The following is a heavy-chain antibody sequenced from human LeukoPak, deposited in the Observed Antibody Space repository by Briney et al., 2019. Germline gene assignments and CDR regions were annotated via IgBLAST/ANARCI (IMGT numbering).Heavy chain of an antibody. D-gene: IGHD3-10*01. CDR3: ARDLSGSLYFDY. V-gene: IGHV4-4*07. CDR1: GASISSYY. Sequence: SETLSLACTVSGASISSYYYNWIRQTAGGGLEWIGRLYISGSTDYNPSLKSRVTISVDTSNNQFSLKLNSVTAADTAVYFCARDLSGSLYFDYWGQGVLVTVSS. J-gene: IGHJ4*02. CDR2: LYISGST.